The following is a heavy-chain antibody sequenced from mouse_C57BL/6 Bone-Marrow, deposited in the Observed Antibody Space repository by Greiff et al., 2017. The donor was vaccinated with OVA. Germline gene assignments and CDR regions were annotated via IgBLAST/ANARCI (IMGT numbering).Heavy chain of an antibody. CDR1: GFSLSTSGMG. CDR2: LYWDDDK. J-gene: IGHJ2*01. V-gene: IGHV8-12*01. CDR3: ARNYLCFDY. Sequence: QVTLKESGPGILQSSQTLSLTCSFSGFSLSTSGMGVSWIRQPSGKGLEWLAHLYWDDDKRYNPFLKRRLTISKNTSRNQMFLKITTVDAAETDSYYCARNYLCFDYWGQGTTLTVSA. D-gene: IGHD1-1*01.